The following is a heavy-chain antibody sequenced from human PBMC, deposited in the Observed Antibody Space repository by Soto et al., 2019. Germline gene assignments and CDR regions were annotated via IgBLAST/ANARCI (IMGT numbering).Heavy chain of an antibody. CDR2: ISSSSSTI. V-gene: IGHV3-48*02. Sequence: EVQLVESGGGLVQPGGSLRLSCAASGFTFSSYSMNWVRQAPGKGLEWVSYISSSSSTIYYADSVKGRFTISRDNATNSLYLQMNSLRDEDTAVYYCARWRYSYGFYYFDYWGQGTLVTVSS. CDR1: GFTFSSYS. J-gene: IGHJ4*02. CDR3: ARWRYSYGFYYFDY. D-gene: IGHD5-18*01.